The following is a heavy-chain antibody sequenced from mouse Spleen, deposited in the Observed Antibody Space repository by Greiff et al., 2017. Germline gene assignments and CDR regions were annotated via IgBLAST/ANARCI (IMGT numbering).Heavy chain of an antibody. D-gene: IGHD2-4*01. CDR3: ARNYDYDVLYAMDY. CDR1: GYSITSGYY. Sequence: EVQLVESGPGLVKPSQSLSLTCSVTGYSITSGYYWNWIRQFPGNKLEWMGYISYDGSNNYNPSLKNRISITRDTSKNQFFLKLNSVTTEDTATYYCARNYDYDVLYAMDYWGQGTSVTVSS. V-gene: IGHV3-6*01. CDR2: ISYDGSN. J-gene: IGHJ4*01.